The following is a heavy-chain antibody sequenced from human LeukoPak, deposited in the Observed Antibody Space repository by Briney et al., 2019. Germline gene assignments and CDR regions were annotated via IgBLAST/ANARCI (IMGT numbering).Heavy chain of an antibody. V-gene: IGHV3-48*03. CDR2: ISTSGSTI. D-gene: IGHD3/OR15-3a*01. Sequence: GGSLRLSCAASRFTFSSYEMNWVRQAPGKGLEWISYISTSGSTIYYADSVKGRFTISRDNAENSLYLQIHSLRAEDTAVYCCVRDDFGGSFDYWGQGTLVTVSS. CDR1: RFTFSSYE. CDR3: VRDDFGGSFDY. J-gene: IGHJ4*02.